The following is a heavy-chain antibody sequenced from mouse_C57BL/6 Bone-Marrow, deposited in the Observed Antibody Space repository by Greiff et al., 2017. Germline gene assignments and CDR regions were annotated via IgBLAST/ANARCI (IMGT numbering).Heavy chain of an antibody. V-gene: IGHV1-64*01. CDR1: GYTFTSYW. J-gene: IGHJ2*01. CDR3: SRECDGYYFDY. D-gene: IGHD2-3*01. CDR2: IHPNSGST. Sequence: QVQLQQPGAELVKPGASVKLSCTASGYTFTSYWMHWVKQRPGQGLEWIGMIHPNSGSTNYNEKFKSKATLTVDKSSSTAYMQLSSLTSEDSAVYYCSRECDGYYFDYWGQGTTLTVSS.